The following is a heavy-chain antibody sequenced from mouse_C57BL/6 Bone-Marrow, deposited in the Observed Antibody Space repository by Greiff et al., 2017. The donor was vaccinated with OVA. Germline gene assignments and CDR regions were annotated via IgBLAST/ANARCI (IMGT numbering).Heavy chain of an antibody. J-gene: IGHJ3*01. CDR1: GYTFTGYW. D-gene: IGHD2-3*01. V-gene: IGHV1-9*01. Sequence: VQLQQSGAELMKPGASVKLSCKATGYTFTGYWIEWVKQRPGHGLEWIGEILPGSGSTNYNAKFKGKATFTADTSSNTAYRQLSSLTTEDSAIYYCARLGGWLLSFAYWGQGTLVSVSA. CDR3: ARLGGWLLSFAY. CDR2: ILPGSGST.